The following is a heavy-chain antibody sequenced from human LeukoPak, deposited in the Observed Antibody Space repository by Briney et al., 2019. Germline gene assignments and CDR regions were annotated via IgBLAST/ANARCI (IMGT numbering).Heavy chain of an antibody. CDR1: GFTFSSYG. D-gene: IGHD3-16*02. CDR2: ISYDGSNK. CDR3: AKDLTPGNAWGSYRFDY. J-gene: IGHJ4*02. V-gene: IGHV3-30*18. Sequence: GRSLRLSCAASGFTFSSYGMHWVRQAPGKGLEWVAVISYDGSNKYYADSVKGRFTISRDNSKNTLYLQMNSLRAEDTAVYYCAKDLTPGNAWGSYRFDYWGQGTLVTVSS.